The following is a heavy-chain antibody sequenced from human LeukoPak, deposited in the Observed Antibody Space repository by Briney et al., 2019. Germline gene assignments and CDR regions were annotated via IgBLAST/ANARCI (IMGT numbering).Heavy chain of an antibody. V-gene: IGHV4-34*01. D-gene: IGHD3-22*01. CDR2: INHSGST. CDR1: GGSFSGYY. Sequence: SETLSLTCAVYGGSFSGYYWSWIRQPPGKGLEWIGEINHSGSTNYNPSLKSRVTISVDTSKNQFSLKLSSVTAADTAVYYCAGVFTVAKYDSSGYDLDYWGQGTLVTVSS. J-gene: IGHJ4*02. CDR3: AGVFTVAKYDSSGYDLDY.